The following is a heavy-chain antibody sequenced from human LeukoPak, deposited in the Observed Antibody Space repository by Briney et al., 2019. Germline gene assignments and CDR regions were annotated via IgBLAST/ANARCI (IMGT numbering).Heavy chain of an antibody. J-gene: IGHJ5*02. CDR2: INHSGST. CDR1: GGSFSGYY. CDR3: ARRRVRAVPGYSSSWQNWFDP. V-gene: IGHV4-34*01. Sequence: PSETLSLTCAVYGGSFSGYYWSWIRQPPGKGLEWIGEINHSGSTNYNPSLKSRVTISVDTSKNQFSLKLSSVTAADTAVYYCARRRVRAVPGYSSSWQNWFDPWGQGTLVTVSS. D-gene: IGHD6-13*01.